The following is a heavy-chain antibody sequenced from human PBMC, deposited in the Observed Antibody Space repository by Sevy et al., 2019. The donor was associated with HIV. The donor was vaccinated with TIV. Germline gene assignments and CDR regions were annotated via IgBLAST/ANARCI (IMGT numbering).Heavy chain of an antibody. CDR1: GYTFTSYY. CDR2: INPSGVST. D-gene: IGHD2-15*01. CDR3: ARGSCSGGSCYGRSDY. J-gene: IGHJ4*02. Sequence: ASVKVSCKASGYTFTSYYMHWVRQAPGQGLEWMGIINPSGVSTSYAQKFQGRVTMTRDTSTSTVYMELSSLRSEDTAVYYCARGSCSGGSCYGRSDYWGQGTLVTVSS. V-gene: IGHV1-46*03.